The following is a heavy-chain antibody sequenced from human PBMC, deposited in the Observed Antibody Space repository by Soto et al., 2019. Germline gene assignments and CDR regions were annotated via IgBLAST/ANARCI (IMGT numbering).Heavy chain of an antibody. V-gene: IGHV3-74*01. Sequence: EVQLVESGGGLVQPGGSLRLSCAASGFTFSSYLMHWVRQAPGKGLVWVSGINSDGSSTSYADSVKGRFTISRDNAKNKLYLRMNSVGTADTAVYCFARVVRYFDWEGDYWGQGTLVTVSS. J-gene: IGHJ4*02. CDR3: ARVVRYFDWEGDY. CDR1: GFTFSSYL. CDR2: INSDGSST. D-gene: IGHD3-9*01.